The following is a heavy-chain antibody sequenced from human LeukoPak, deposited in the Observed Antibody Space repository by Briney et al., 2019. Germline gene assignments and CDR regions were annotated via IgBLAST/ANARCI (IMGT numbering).Heavy chain of an antibody. CDR3: ARRPRNDILTGTPFDY. CDR1: GGSISSGGYY. Sequence: SETLSLTCTVSGGSISSGGYYWSWIRQHPGKGLEWIGYIYYSGSTYYNPSLKSRVTISVDTSNNQFSLKLRSVTAADTAVYYCARRPRNDILTGTPFDYWGQGILVTVSS. CDR2: IYYSGST. D-gene: IGHD3-9*01. V-gene: IGHV4-31*03. J-gene: IGHJ4*02.